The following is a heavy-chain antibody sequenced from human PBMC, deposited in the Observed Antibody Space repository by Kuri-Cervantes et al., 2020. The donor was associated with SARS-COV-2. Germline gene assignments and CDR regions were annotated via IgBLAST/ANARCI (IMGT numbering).Heavy chain of an antibody. J-gene: IGHJ3*02. D-gene: IGHD1-1*01. CDR1: DDSISSSNW. V-gene: IGHV4-31*02. Sequence: SQTLSLTCAVSDDSISSSNWWSWVRQHPGKGLEWIGYVYYSGDTYYNPSLKSRVSISAQTSQNQFSLRLTSVTAADTAVYYCASRDADNISSDAFDIWGQGTMVTVSS. CDR3: ASRDADNISSDAFDI. CDR2: VYYSGDT.